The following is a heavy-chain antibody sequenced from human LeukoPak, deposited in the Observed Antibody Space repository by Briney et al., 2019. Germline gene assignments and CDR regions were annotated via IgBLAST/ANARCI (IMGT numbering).Heavy chain of an antibody. D-gene: IGHD4-23*01. J-gene: IGHJ4*02. Sequence: PSETLSLTCTVSGGSISSSSYYWGWIRQPPGKGLEWIGSIYYSGSTYDNPSLKSRVTISVDTSKNQFSLKLRSVTAADTAVYYCATSPQYGGYWGQGTLVTVSS. V-gene: IGHV4-39*01. CDR2: IYYSGST. CDR1: GGSISSSSYY. CDR3: ATSPQYGGY.